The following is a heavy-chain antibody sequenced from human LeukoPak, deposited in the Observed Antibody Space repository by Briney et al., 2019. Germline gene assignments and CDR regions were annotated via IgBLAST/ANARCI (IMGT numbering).Heavy chain of an antibody. CDR3: ARSGGGYFDY. CDR1: GGSISSYY. V-gene: IGHV4-59*01. Sequence: SETPSLTCTVSGGSISSYYWSWIRQPPGKGLEWIGYIYYSGSTNYNPSLKSRVTISVDTSKNQFSLKLSSVTAADTAVYYCARSGGGYFDYWGQGTLVTVSS. J-gene: IGHJ4*02. CDR2: IYYSGST. D-gene: IGHD3-10*01.